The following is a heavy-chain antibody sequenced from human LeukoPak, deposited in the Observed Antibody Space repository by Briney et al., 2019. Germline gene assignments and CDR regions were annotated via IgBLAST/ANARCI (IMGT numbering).Heavy chain of an antibody. CDR1: GGSISSSSYY. Sequence: SETLSLTCTVSGGSISSSSYYWGWIRQPPGKGLEWFGSIYYSGSTYYNPSLKSRVTISVDTSKNQFSLKLSSVTAADTAVYYCARDPLGIAAAGPYWGQGTLVTVSS. J-gene: IGHJ4*02. CDR3: ARDPLGIAAAGPY. D-gene: IGHD6-13*01. V-gene: IGHV4-39*07. CDR2: IYYSGST.